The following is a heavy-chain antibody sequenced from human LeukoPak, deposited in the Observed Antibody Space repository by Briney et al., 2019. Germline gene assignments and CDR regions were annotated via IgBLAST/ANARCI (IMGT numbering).Heavy chain of an antibody. CDR3: ARFRSSSWYYKYNWFDP. Sequence: GGSLRLSCAASGFTFSSYGMHWVRQAPGKGLEWVAVIWYDGSNNYYADSVKGRFTISRDNSKNTLYLQMNSLRAEDTAVYYCARFRSSSWYYKYNWFDPWGQGTLVTVSS. CDR1: GFTFSSYG. J-gene: IGHJ5*02. D-gene: IGHD6-13*01. V-gene: IGHV3-33*01. CDR2: IWYDGSNN.